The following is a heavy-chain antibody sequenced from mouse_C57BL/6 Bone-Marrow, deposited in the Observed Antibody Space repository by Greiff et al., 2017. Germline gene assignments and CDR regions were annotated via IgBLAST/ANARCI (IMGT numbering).Heavy chain of an antibody. CDR1: GFTFSSYA. Sequence: EVNVVESGGGLVKPGGSLKLSCAASGFTFSSYAMSWVRQTPEKRLEWVATISDGGSYTYYPDTVKGRFTISRDNAKNNLYLQMSHLKSEDTAMNYCARGGYEGKRGDYWGQGTTLTVSS. CDR3: ARGGYEGKRGDY. J-gene: IGHJ2*01. CDR2: ISDGGSYT. D-gene: IGHD2-14*01. V-gene: IGHV5-4*03.